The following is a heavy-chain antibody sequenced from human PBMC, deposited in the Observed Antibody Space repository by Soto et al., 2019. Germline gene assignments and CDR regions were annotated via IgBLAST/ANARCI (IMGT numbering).Heavy chain of an antibody. CDR3: ARAPGWAREYNYMDV. Sequence: GGSLRLSCAASGFTFSSYAMSWVRQAPGKGLEWVSAISGSGGSTYYADSVKGRFTISRDNSKNTLYLQMNSLRAEDTAVYYCARAPGWAREYNYMDVWGKGTTVTVSS. V-gene: IGHV3-23*01. D-gene: IGHD1-1*01. CDR2: ISGSGGST. CDR1: GFTFSSYA. J-gene: IGHJ6*03.